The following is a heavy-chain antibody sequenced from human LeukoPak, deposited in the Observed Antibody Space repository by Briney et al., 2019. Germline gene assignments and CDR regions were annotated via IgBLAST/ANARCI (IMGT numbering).Heavy chain of an antibody. J-gene: IGHJ4*02. CDR3: ARDGNYYDSSGYNGVDY. D-gene: IGHD3-22*01. CDR2: IYYSGST. CDR1: GASVSNYY. V-gene: IGHV4-59*02. Sequence: SETLSLTCTVSGASVSNYYWSWIRQPPGKGLEWIGYIYYSGSTNYNPSLKSRVTISVDTSKNQFSLKLSSVTAADTAVYYCARDGNYYDSSGYNGVDYWGQGTLVTVSS.